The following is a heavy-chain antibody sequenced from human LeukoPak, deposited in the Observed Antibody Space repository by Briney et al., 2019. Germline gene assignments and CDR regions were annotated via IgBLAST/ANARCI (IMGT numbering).Heavy chain of an antibody. CDR3: AKNGRSSMSPNWFDP. CDR2: ISGSGGST. D-gene: IGHD6-6*01. Sequence: SGGSLRLSCTASGFTFSNFWTGWVRQAPGKGLEWVSAISGSGGSTYYADSVKGRFTISRDNSKNTLYLQMNSLRAEDTAVYYCAKNGRSSMSPNWFDPWGQGTLVTVSS. V-gene: IGHV3-23*01. J-gene: IGHJ5*02. CDR1: GFTFSNFW.